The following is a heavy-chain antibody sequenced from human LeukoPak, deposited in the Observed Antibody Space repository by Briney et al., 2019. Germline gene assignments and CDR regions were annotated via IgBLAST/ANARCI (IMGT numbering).Heavy chain of an antibody. Sequence: AASVKVSCKASGGTFSSYAISWVRQAPGQGLEWMGGIIPIFGTANYAQKFQGRVTITADESTSTAYMELSSLRSEDTAVYYCARAYGGNSAYFDYWGQGTLVTVSS. CDR1: GGTFSSYA. CDR2: IIPIFGTA. V-gene: IGHV1-69*13. CDR3: ARAYGGNSAYFDY. J-gene: IGHJ4*02. D-gene: IGHD4-23*01.